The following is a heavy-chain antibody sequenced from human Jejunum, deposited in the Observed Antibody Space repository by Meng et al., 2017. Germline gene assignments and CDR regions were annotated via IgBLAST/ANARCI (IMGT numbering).Heavy chain of an antibody. D-gene: IGHD2-15*01. CDR1: GASFNSYF. J-gene: IGHJ5*02. CDR3: VRGRDPMVVGELDP. Sequence: QLHLRQWGAGLLKPPETLSPTFGGHGASFNSYFWNRTRQPPGQGLEWSGEINQNGRTNYNPSLEGRVTISMDKAKKEFSLRLASVTAADTALYYCVRGRDPMVVGELDPWGQGTLVTVSS. CDR2: INQNGRT. V-gene: IGHV4-34*01.